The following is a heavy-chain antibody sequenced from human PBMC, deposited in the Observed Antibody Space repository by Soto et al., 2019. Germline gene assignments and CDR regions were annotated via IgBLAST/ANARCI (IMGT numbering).Heavy chain of an antibody. D-gene: IGHD3-10*01. CDR2: ISGSGGST. CDR1: GFTFSSYA. CDR3: AKSLTATMVRGAYALLY. Sequence: GGSLRLSCAASGFTFSSYAMSWDRQAPGKGLEWVSAISGSGGSTYYADSVKGRFTISRDNSKNTLYLQMNSLRAEDTAVYYCAKSLTATMVRGAYALLYWGQGTLVTVSS. V-gene: IGHV3-23*01. J-gene: IGHJ4*02.